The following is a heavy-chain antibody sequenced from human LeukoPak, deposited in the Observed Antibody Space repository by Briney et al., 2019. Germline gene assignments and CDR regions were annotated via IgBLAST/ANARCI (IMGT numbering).Heavy chain of an antibody. CDR1: GFTFSSYS. CDR3: AREYSSSSGYYYYYMDV. CDR2: ISSSSSEI. V-gene: IGHV3-21*01. J-gene: IGHJ6*03. D-gene: IGHD6-6*01. Sequence: GGSLRLSCAASGFTFSSYSMNWVRQAPGKGLEWVAYISSSSSEIYYADSVKGRFTISRDNAKNSLYLQMNNLRAEDTAVYYCAREYSSSSGYYYYYMDVWGKGTTVTVSS.